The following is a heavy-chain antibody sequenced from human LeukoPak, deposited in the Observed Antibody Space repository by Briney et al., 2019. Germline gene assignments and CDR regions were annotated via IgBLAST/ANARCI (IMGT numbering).Heavy chain of an antibody. V-gene: IGHV3-23*01. CDR3: AKEVYYFDTSGLYSFAFDI. J-gene: IGHJ3*02. CDR2: ISGGGGTT. Sequence: GGSLRLSCAASGCTFSSYAMSWVRQAPGKGLEWVSRISGGGGTTYYADSVKGRFTISRDNSKNTLYLQMNSLRVEDTAVYYCAKEVYYFDTSGLYSFAFDIWGQGTMVTVPS. D-gene: IGHD3-22*01. CDR1: GCTFSSYA.